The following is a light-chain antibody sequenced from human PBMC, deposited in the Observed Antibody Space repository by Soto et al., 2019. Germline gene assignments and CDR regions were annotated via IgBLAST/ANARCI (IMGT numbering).Light chain of an antibody. CDR2: SNN. V-gene: IGLV1-44*01. J-gene: IGLJ3*02. CDR1: RSNIGSNT. Sequence: QSVVTQPPSASGTPGQRVTISCSGSRSNIGSNTVNWYQQLPGTAPKLLIYSNNQRPSGVPDRFSGSKSGTSASLAISGLHSEDEADYYCAAWDDSLNGWVFGGGTKVTVL. CDR3: AAWDDSLNGWV.